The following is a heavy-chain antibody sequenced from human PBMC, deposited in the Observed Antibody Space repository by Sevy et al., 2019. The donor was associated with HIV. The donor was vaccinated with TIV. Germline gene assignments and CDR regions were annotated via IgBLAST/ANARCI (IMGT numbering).Heavy chain of an antibody. CDR3: ARDGGTLTTPGAFDF. CDR1: GGSISSGVYS. V-gene: IGHV4-30-2*06. J-gene: IGHJ3*01. Sequence: SETLSLTCAVSGGSISSGVYSWNWIRQSPGKGLEWIGYIYHTGSTYYYPSLKSRLTMSVDMSKNQFSLKMNSLTAADTAVYYCARDGGTLTTPGAFDFWGQGTMVTVSS. D-gene: IGHD4-4*01. CDR2: IYHTGST.